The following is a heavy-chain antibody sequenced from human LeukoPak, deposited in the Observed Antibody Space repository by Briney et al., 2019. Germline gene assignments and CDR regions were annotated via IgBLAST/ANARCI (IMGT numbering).Heavy chain of an antibody. V-gene: IGHV1-24*01. CDR1: GYTLTELS. D-gene: IGHD3-10*01. Sequence: ASVKVSCKVSGYTLTELSMHWVRQAPGKGLEWMGGFDPEDGETIYAQKFQGRVTMTEDTSTDTAYMELRSLTSDDTAVYFCARDQLRYYGSNNYYSDMDFWGQGTTVTVSS. CDR3: ARDQLRYYGSNNYYSDMDF. J-gene: IGHJ6*02. CDR2: FDPEDGET.